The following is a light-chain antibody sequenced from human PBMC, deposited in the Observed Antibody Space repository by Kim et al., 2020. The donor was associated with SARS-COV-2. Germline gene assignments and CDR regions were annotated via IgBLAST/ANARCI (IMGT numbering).Light chain of an antibody. V-gene: IGKV1-27*01. Sequence: DIQMTQSPSSLSASVGDRVTITCRASQGISSYLAWYQQRPGTVPKLLIYAASTLQSGVPSRFSGSGSGTDFTLTISSLQPEDVATYYCQKYNSVPLTFGGGTKLEI. CDR3: QKYNSVPLT. CDR2: AAS. J-gene: IGKJ4*01. CDR1: QGISSY.